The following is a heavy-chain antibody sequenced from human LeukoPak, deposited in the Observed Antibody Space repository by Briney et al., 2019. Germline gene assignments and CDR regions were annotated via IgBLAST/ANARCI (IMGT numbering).Heavy chain of an antibody. CDR3: ARADIAAAARRSNYFVY. CDR1: GGSISSSNW. V-gene: IGHV4-4*02. D-gene: IGHD6-13*01. CDR2: IYHSGST. J-gene: IGHJ4*02. Sequence: PSETLSLTCAVSGGSISSSNWWSWVRQPPGKGLEWIGEIYHSGSTNYNPSLKSRVTISVDKSKNQFSLKLSSVTAADTAVYYCARADIAAAARRSNYFVYWGQGTLVTVSS.